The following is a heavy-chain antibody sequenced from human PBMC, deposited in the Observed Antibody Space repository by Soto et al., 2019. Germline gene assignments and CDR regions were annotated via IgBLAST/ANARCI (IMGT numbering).Heavy chain of an antibody. D-gene: IGHD3-10*01. V-gene: IGHV3-30-3*01. Sequence: QVQLVESGGGVVQPGRSLRLSCAASGFTFSSYAMHWVRQAPGKGLEWVAVISYDGSNKYYADSVKGRFTISRDNSKNTLYLRMNRLRGEDTAVYYCARGSGSGSYGVDYYYYGMDVWGQGTTVTVSS. CDR2: ISYDGSNK. J-gene: IGHJ6*02. CDR1: GFTFSSYA. CDR3: ARGSGSGSYGVDYYYYGMDV.